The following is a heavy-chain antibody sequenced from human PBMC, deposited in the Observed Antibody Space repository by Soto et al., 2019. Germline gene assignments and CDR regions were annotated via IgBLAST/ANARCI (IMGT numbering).Heavy chain of an antibody. Sequence: GESLKISCKGSRYTFTNYWIGWVRQMPGKGLEWMGIIYPGDSDTRYSPSFQGQVTISTDKSISTAYLQGSSLKASDTAIYDCARLLNILDFDYWGQGTLVTVSS. V-gene: IGHV5-51*01. J-gene: IGHJ4*02. CDR2: IYPGDSDT. CDR1: RYTFTNYW. CDR3: ARLLNILDFDY. D-gene: IGHD2-21*01.